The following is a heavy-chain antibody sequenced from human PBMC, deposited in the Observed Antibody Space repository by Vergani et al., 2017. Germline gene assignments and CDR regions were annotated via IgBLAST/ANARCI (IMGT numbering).Heavy chain of an antibody. CDR3: ARGGDDFWSGYSVYWYFDL. D-gene: IGHD3-3*01. Sequence: EVQLVESGGGLVQPGGSLRLSCAASGFTFSSYEMNWVRQAPGKGLEWVPYISSSGSTIYYADSVKGRFTISRDNAKNSLYLQMNSLRAEDTAVYYCARGGDDFWSGYSVYWYFDLWGRGTLVTVSS. J-gene: IGHJ2*01. CDR1: GFTFSSYE. CDR2: ISSSGSTI. V-gene: IGHV3-48*03.